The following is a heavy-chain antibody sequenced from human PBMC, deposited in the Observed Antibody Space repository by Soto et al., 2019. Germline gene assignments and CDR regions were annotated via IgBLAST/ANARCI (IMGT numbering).Heavy chain of an antibody. D-gene: IGHD6-6*01. CDR3: TSTVYSSSSHFDY. Sequence: QVQLQESGPGLVKPSETLSLTCTVSGGSISSYYWSWIRQPPGKGLEWIGYIYYSGSTNYNPSLMSRVTISVDTSKYQCTLKLSSVTSADTAVYYCTSTVYSSSSHFDYWGQGTLVTVSS. CDR2: IYYSGST. J-gene: IGHJ4*02. CDR1: GGSISSYY. V-gene: IGHV4-59*01.